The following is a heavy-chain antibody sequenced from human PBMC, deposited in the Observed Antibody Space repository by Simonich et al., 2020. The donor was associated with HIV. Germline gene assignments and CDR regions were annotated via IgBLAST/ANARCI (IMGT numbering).Heavy chain of an antibody. CDR3: ARLTAGGLGEYFQH. CDR2: INHRGST. J-gene: IGHJ1*01. CDR1: GGSFSGYY. Sequence: QVQLQQWGAGLLKPSETLSLTCAVYGGSFSGYYWSWIRQPPGKGLEWIGEINHRGSTNYNPSLKNRVTISVDTSTNQFSLKLSSVTAADTAVYYCARLTAGGLGEYFQHWGQGTLVTVSS. D-gene: IGHD6-13*01. V-gene: IGHV4-34*01.